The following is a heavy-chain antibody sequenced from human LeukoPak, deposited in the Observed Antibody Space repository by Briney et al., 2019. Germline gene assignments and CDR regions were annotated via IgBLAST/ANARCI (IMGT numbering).Heavy chain of an antibody. CDR2: IYYSGST. D-gene: IGHD3-16*01. V-gene: IGHV4-38-2*02. CDR3: ARLTGY. CDR1: GYSISSGYY. Sequence: SETLSLTCTVSGYSISSGYYWGWIRQPPGKGLEWIGSIYYSGSTYYNPSLKSRVTISVDTSKNQFSLKLSSVTAADTAVYYCARLTGYWGQGTLVTVSS. J-gene: IGHJ4*02.